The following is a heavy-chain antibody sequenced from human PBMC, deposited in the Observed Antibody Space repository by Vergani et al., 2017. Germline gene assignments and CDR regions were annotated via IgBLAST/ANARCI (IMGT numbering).Heavy chain of an antibody. Sequence: EVQLLESGGGLVQPGGSLRLSCEASGFSFPGYAMSWVRQAPGKGLEWVSSVSGSSATPYYADSVKGRFIISRDNSKNTLHLQMNSLRADDTAVYYCTLGGIVGATSPFDYWGQGTLVTVSS. CDR3: TLGGIVGATSPFDY. J-gene: IGHJ4*02. CDR1: GFSFPGYA. D-gene: IGHD1-26*01. CDR2: VSGSSATP. V-gene: IGHV3-23*01.